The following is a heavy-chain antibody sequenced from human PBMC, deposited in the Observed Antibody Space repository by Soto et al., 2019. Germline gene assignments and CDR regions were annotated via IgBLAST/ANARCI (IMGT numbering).Heavy chain of an antibody. Sequence: SEILSLTCAVSGGSISSGGYSWSWIRQPPGKGLEWIGYIYHSGSTYYNPSLKSRVTISVDRSKNQFSLKLSSVTAADTAVYYCARGQVVAAQHWGQGTLVT. CDR1: GGSISSGGYS. J-gene: IGHJ4*02. V-gene: IGHV4-30-2*01. CDR2: IYHSGST. D-gene: IGHD2-15*01. CDR3: ARGQVVAAQH.